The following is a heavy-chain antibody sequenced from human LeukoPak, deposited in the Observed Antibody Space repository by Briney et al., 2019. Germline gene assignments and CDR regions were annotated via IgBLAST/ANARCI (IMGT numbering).Heavy chain of an antibody. CDR2: IKKDGREK. Sequence: GGSLRLSCAASGFSFSSYWMIWLRQAPGKGLERVANIKKDGREKYYLDSVKGRFTISRDNAKNSLYLQMNSLRAEDTAVYYCARIAYVSTWYIDFWGQGTLVTVSS. CDR3: ARIAYVSTWYIDF. D-gene: IGHD6-13*01. V-gene: IGHV3-7*01. CDR1: GFSFSSYW. J-gene: IGHJ4*02.